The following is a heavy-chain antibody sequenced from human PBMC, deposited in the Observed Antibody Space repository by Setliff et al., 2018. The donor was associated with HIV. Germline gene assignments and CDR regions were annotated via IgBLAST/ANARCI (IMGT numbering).Heavy chain of an antibody. V-gene: IGHV4-34*01. CDR2: INHSGST. Sequence: TLPLTCAVFGGSFTDYYWIWIRQPPGKGLEWIGEINHSGSTHYNPSLKSRFIISVDTSENQFSRKVDSMTAADTAVYYCARGARLLAAYRDRWDYFYMAVWGKGTTVTVSS. CDR3: ARGARLLAAYRDRWDYFYMAV. D-gene: IGHD1-26*01. J-gene: IGHJ6*03. CDR1: GGSFTDYY.